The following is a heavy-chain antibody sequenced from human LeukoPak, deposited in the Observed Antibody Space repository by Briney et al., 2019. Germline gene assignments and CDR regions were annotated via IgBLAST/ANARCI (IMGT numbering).Heavy chain of an antibody. D-gene: IGHD6-13*01. CDR1: GFTFSNYA. CDR3: ARARPYSSSWYNYYGLDV. Sequence: GGSLRLSCAASGFTFSNYAMHWVRQAPGEGLEWVAVILYDGTNKYYADSVKGRFTISRDNSKNTLYLQMNSLRAEDTAVYYCARARPYSSSWYNYYGLDVWGQGTTVTVSS. J-gene: IGHJ6*02. V-gene: IGHV3-30-3*01. CDR2: ILYDGTNK.